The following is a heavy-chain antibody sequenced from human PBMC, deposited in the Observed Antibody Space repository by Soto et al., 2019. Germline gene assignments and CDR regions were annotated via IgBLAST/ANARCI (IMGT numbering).Heavy chain of an antibody. CDR2: IYSGTT. V-gene: IGHV4-30-2*01. J-gene: IGHJ4*02. D-gene: IGHD2-15*01. CDR1: GVSISSGGYS. CDR3: AREDSGAFFDF. Sequence: TLSLTCAVSGVSISSGGYSWSWIRQPPGKGMEWIGYIYSGTTHYNPSLKSRVTISMDRSKNQVSLSLKSVTAADTAVYSCAREDSGAFFDFWGQGNLVTVSS.